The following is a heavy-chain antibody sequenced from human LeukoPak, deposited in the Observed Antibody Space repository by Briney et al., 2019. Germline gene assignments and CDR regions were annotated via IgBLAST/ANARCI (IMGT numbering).Heavy chain of an antibody. CDR3: ARVPTWFGELQRETFDY. Sequence: GSSVKVSCKASGGTFSSYAISWVRQAPGQGLEWMGRIIPILGIANYAQKFQGKVTITADKSTSTAYMELSSLRSEDTAVYYCARVPTWFGELQRETFDYWGQGTLVTVSS. CDR2: IIPILGIA. CDR1: GGTFSSYA. D-gene: IGHD3-10*01. J-gene: IGHJ4*02. V-gene: IGHV1-69*04.